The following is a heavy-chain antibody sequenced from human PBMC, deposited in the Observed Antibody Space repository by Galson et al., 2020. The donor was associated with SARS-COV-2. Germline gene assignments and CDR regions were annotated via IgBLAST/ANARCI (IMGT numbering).Heavy chain of an antibody. J-gene: IGHJ3*02. Sequence: LKXXVTVSVDTSKNQFSLNLNSVTAADTAVYYCARLSQFENAFDIWGRGTMVTVSS. CDR3: ARLSQFENAFDI. D-gene: IGHD3-16*01. V-gene: IGHV4-39*01.